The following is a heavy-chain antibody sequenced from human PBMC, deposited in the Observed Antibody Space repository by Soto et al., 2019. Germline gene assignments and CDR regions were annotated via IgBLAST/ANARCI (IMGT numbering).Heavy chain of an antibody. D-gene: IGHD2-8*02. J-gene: IGHJ4*02. CDR1: GFTFGDYG. CDR2: IRTNVFGATT. Sequence: EVQLVESGGGLEQPGRSLRLACTASGFTFGDYGVRWLRQAPGKGLEWVGFIRTNVFGATTKYSASGKDRFIISRDDSKGIVYLQMICLRTEDTSVCYCGRGGACDVSDYWGQGTLVTVSS. V-gene: IGHV3-49*03. CDR3: GRGGACDVSDY.